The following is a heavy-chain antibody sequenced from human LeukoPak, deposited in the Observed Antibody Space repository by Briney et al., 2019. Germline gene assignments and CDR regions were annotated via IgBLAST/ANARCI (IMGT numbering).Heavy chain of an antibody. CDR2: ISSSSSYI. V-gene: IGHV3-21*01. CDR1: GFTFSSYS. J-gene: IGHJ6*02. Sequence: GGSLRLSCAASGFTFSSYSMTWVRQAPGKGLEWVSSISSSSSYIYYADSVKGRFTISRDNAKNSLYLQMNSLRAEDTAVYYCARVKGLNYGMDVWGQGTTVTVSS. CDR3: ARVKGLNYGMDV. D-gene: IGHD3-22*01.